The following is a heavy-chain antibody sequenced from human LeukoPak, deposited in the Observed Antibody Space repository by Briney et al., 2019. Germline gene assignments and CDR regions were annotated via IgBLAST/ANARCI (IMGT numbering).Heavy chain of an antibody. D-gene: IGHD6-13*01. CDR3: ARDSEQLALGYGMDV. Sequence: RGSLRLSCAASGFTFSSYSMNWVRQAPGKGLEWVSSISSSSSYIYYADSVKGRFTISRDNAKNSLYLQMNSLRAEDTAVYYCARDSEQLALGYGMDVWGQGTTVTVSS. J-gene: IGHJ6*02. CDR1: GFTFSSYS. V-gene: IGHV3-21*01. CDR2: ISSSSSYI.